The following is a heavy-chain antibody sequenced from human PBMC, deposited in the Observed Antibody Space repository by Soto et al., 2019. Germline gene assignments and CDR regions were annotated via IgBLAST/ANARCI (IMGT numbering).Heavy chain of an antibody. CDR1: GGSISSGGYY. CDR2: IYYIGST. V-gene: IGHV4-31*03. J-gene: IGHJ4*02. CDR3: ASSHAGAHITAAVH. Sequence: SETLSLTCTVSGGSISSGGYYWSWIRQHPGKGLEWIGYIYYIGSTYYNPSLKSRVTISVDTSKNQFSLKLSSVTAADTAVYYCASSHAGAHITAAVHWGQGTLVTVSS. D-gene: IGHD6-13*01.